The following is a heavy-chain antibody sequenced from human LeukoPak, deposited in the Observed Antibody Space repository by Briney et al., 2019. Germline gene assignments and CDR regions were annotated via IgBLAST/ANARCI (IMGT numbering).Heavy chain of an antibody. J-gene: IGHJ5*02. CDR2: ISASDTKT. V-gene: IGHV3-23*01. CDR1: GFTFNNYA. D-gene: IGHD1-1*01. Sequence: GGSLRLSCAASGFTFNNYAVSWVRQAPGRGLEWVSGISASDTKTYYADSVKGRFTISRDNSRNTFYLQMTSLRVEDTAVYYCSKDPVQHGNGLYWFDPWGQGTLLTVSS. CDR3: SKDPVQHGNGLYWFDP.